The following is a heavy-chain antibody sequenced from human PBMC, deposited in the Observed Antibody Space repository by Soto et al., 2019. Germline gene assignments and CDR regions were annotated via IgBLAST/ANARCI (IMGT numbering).Heavy chain of an antibody. CDR2: ILWDGDK. J-gene: IGHJ4*02. Sequence: QITLEESGPTLVTPAQTLTLTCSFSGFSLDTSGVSVGWVRQSPGKALEWLALILWDGDKRYTASLKSRLTITKDTSKNQVVLTMTNMDPVDTGTYYCAHKQKATGYSFGGGWAQGTLVTVSS. CDR3: AHKQKATGYSFGGG. D-gene: IGHD2-15*01. CDR1: GFSLDTSGVS. V-gene: IGHV2-5*02.